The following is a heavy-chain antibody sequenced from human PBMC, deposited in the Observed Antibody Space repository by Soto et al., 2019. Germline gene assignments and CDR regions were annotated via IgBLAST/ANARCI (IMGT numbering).Heavy chain of an antibody. J-gene: IGHJ1*01. CDR3: VYCRYAACGRPLRSLHPCCKALPVTAFQ. Sequence: SSVVAGARKAQGKGLEWVSSISGSGGGTYYADSVEGRFTISRDNSNNTLYLQMSSLRAEDTAVYYFVYCRYAACGRPLRSLHPCCKALPVTAFQ. D-gene: IGHD2-2*01. CDR1: SSV. V-gene: IGHV3-23*01. CDR2: ISGSGGGT.